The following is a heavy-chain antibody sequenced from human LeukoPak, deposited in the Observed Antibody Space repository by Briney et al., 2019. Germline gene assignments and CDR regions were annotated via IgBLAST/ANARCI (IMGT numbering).Heavy chain of an antibody. D-gene: IGHD3-10*01. J-gene: IGHJ4*02. Sequence: PGGSLRLSCAASGFTFSSYWMSWVRQDPGKGLEWVANIKQDGSEKYYVVSVKGRFTISRDNAKNSLYLQMNSLRAEDTAVYYCARDGLLWFGELPCFDYWGQGTLVTVSS. V-gene: IGHV3-7*03. CDR2: IKQDGSEK. CDR1: GFTFSSYW. CDR3: ARDGLLWFGELPCFDY.